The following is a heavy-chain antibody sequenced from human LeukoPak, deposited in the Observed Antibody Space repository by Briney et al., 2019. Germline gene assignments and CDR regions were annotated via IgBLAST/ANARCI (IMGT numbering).Heavy chain of an antibody. Sequence: ASVKVSCKTSGYTFNSYAFSWVRQAPGQGLEWMGWISAYNGNTNYAQKLQGRVTLTTDTSTNTAYMELRSLRSDDTAMYYCARDKGRVLDYYGSGSDYRGQGTLVTVSS. J-gene: IGHJ4*02. CDR1: GYTFNSYA. CDR3: ARDKGRVLDYYGSGSDY. D-gene: IGHD3-10*01. V-gene: IGHV1-18*04. CDR2: ISAYNGNT.